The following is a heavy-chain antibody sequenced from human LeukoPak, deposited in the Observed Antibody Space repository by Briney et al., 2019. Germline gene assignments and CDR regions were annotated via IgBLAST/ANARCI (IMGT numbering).Heavy chain of an antibody. CDR2: ISWNSGSI. V-gene: IGHV3-9*01. CDR3: AKDIAISMNDAFDI. D-gene: IGHD2-2*01. J-gene: IGHJ3*02. Sequence: GGSLSLSCAASGFPFYDYAMLWVRHAPGKGLEGVSGISWNSGSIGYADSVKGRFTISRDNAKNSLYLQMNSLRAEDTALYYCAKDIAISMNDAFDIWGQGTMVTVSS. CDR1: GFPFYDYA.